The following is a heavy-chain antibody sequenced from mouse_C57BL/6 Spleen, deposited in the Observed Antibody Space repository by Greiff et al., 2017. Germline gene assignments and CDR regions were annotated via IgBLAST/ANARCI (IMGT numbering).Heavy chain of an antibody. CDR1: GFTFTDYY. V-gene: IGHV7-3*01. Sequence: EVQGVESGGGLVQPGGSLSLSCAASGFTFTDYYMSWVRQPPGKALEWLGFIRNKANGYTTEYSASVKGRFTISRDNSQSILYLQMNALRAEDSATYYCARLPPTANYAMDYWGQGTSVTVSS. CDR3: ARLPPTANYAMDY. D-gene: IGHD3-3*01. CDR2: IRNKANGYTT. J-gene: IGHJ4*01.